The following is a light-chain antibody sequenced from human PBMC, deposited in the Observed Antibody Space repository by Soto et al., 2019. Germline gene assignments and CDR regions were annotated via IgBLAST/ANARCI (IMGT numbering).Light chain of an antibody. V-gene: IGLV1-40*01. Sequence: QSVLTQPPSVSGAPGQRVTISCTASSSNDGTFSDIHWYQQLPGTAPRLVMYDNKKRPSGVPDRFSGSKSGTSASLTITGLQAEDEADYYCQSYDSALSASVFGGGTKLTVL. CDR3: QSYDSALSASV. CDR2: DNK. CDR1: SSNDGTFSD. J-gene: IGLJ3*02.